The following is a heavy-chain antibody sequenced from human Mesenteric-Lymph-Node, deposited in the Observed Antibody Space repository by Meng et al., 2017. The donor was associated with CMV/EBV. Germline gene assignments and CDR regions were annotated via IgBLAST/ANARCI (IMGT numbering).Heavy chain of an antibody. CDR3: ARDRSLWFGEYYFDY. D-gene: IGHD3-10*01. V-gene: IGHV4-31*02. J-gene: IGHJ4*02. CDR2: IYYSGST. CDR1: GGSISSGGYY. Sequence: GGSISSGGYYWSWIRQHPGKGMEWIGYIYYSGSTYYNPSLKSRVTISVDTSKNQFSLKLSSVTAADTAVYYCARDRSLWFGEYYFDYWGQGTLVTVSS.